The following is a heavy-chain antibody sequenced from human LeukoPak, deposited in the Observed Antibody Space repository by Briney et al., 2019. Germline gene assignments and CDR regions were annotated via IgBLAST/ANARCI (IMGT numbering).Heavy chain of an antibody. Sequence: SETLSLTCTVSGVSISSTTNYWAWTRQPPGKGLEWVGRIYKTGSTHYSPSPKGRFFISVDTSNNQFSLNLSSVTAADTAVYFCTRHQTNNYGPGTPFDFWGQGTLVSVSS. CDR2: IYKTGST. CDR1: GVSISSTTNY. CDR3: TRHQTNNYGPGTPFDF. D-gene: IGHD3-10*01. J-gene: IGHJ4*02. V-gene: IGHV4-39*01.